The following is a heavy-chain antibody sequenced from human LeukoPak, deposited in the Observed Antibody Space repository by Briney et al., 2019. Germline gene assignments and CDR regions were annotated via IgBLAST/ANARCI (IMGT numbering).Heavy chain of an antibody. Sequence: GSLRLSCAASGFSFSNYWMTWVRQAPGKGLEWVAHINQDGSEEHYMDSVKARFTISRDNAKNSLSLQMNSLRAEDTAVYYCVRDGGVSGYDLLDYWGQGTLVTVSS. CDR1: GFSFSNYW. CDR2: INQDGSEE. J-gene: IGHJ4*02. D-gene: IGHD5-12*01. V-gene: IGHV3-7*01. CDR3: VRDGGVSGYDLLDY.